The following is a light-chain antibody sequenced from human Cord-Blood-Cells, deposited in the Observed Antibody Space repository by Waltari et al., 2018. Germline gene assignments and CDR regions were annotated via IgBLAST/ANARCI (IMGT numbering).Light chain of an antibody. Sequence: DIQLPQSPSSLSASVGARVPITCQASQDISNYLNWYQQKPRKPPKLLIYDASNLETGVPSRFSGSESGTDVTYSISRLQPEDIATYCCQQYDNLPLPFGGGTKVEIK. CDR2: DAS. V-gene: IGKV1-33*01. CDR3: QQYDNLPLP. CDR1: QDISNY. J-gene: IGKJ4*01.